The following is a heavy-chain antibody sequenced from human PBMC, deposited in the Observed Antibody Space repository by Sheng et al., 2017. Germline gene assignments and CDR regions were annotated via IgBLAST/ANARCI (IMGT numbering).Heavy chain of an antibody. CDR1: QFTFGTYA. CDR2: ISGSGGSA. V-gene: IGHV3-23*04. CDR3: ARESASYRYGYRYFDL. J-gene: IGHJ4*02. Sequence: EMQLVESGGALVQTGGSLRLSCVSSQFTFGTYAMSWVRQAPGKGLEWVSAISGSGGSANYADSVKGRFSLSRDNSKNTLYLQMNSLRAEDTAVYYCARESASYRYGYRYFDLWGQGTLVTVSS. D-gene: IGHD5-18*01.